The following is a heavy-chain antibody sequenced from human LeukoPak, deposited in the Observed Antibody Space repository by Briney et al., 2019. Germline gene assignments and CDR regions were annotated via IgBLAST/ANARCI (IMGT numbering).Heavy chain of an antibody. D-gene: IGHD1-7*01. Sequence: PSETLSLTCTVSGGSISSSSYYWGWIRQPPGKGLEWIGSIYYSGSTYYNPSLKSRVTISVDTSKNQFSLKLSSVTAADTAVYYCARMNWNYPGRYMDVWGKGTTVTVSS. J-gene: IGHJ6*03. CDR1: GGSISSSSYY. V-gene: IGHV4-39*07. CDR2: IYYSGST. CDR3: ARMNWNYPGRYMDV.